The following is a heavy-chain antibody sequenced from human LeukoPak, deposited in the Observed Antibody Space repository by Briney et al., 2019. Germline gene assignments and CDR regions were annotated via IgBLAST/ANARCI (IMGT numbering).Heavy chain of an antibody. J-gene: IGHJ4*02. CDR3: ARAGFDWNPGGY. Sequence: PGGSLRLSCAASGFTFSSYWMHWVRQAPGKGLVWVSRINGDGSSIIYADSVKGRFTISRDNAKNTVSLQMNSLRVEDTAVYYCARAGFDWNPGGYWGQGALVTVSS. CDR2: INGDGSSI. D-gene: IGHD1-1*01. CDR1: GFTFSSYW. V-gene: IGHV3-74*01.